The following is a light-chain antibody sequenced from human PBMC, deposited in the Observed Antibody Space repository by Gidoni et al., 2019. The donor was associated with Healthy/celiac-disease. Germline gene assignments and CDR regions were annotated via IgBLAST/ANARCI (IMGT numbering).Light chain of an antibody. CDR2: GKN. CDR3: DSRDTSGNHVL. CDR1: SLRSYY. Sequence: SSELTQDPAVSVALGQTVTITCQGDSLRSYYAAWFQQKPGQAPVLIIYGKNNRPSGIPDRFSGSSSGKTASLTIAGAQVEDEADYYCDSRDTSGNHVLFGGGTKLTV. J-gene: IGLJ2*01. V-gene: IGLV3-19*01.